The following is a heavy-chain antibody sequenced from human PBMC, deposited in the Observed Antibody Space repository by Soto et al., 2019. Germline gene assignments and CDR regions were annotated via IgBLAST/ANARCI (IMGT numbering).Heavy chain of an antibody. CDR2: ISYDGSNK. J-gene: IGHJ6*02. D-gene: IGHD5-18*01. V-gene: IGHV3-30-3*01. CDR3: ARGRYSYGYADYYHYGMDV. CDR1: GFTFSSYA. Sequence: QVQLVESGGGVVQPGRSLRLSCAASGFTFSSYAMHWVRQAPGKGLEWVAVISYDGSNKYYADSVKGRFTISGDNSKNTLYLQMNSLRAEDTAVYYCARGRYSYGYADYYHYGMDVWGQGTAVTVSS.